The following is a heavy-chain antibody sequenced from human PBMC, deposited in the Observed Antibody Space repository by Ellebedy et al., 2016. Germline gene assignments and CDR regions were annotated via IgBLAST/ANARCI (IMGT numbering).Heavy chain of an antibody. J-gene: IGHJ6*02. CDR3: ARDPALGYDILTGYSDYYYGMDV. V-gene: IGHV3-21*01. CDR1: GFTFSSYS. Sequence: GESLKISCAASGFTFSSYSMNWVRQAPGKGLEWVSSISSSSSYIYYADSVKGRFTISRDNAKNSLYLQMNSLRAEDTAVYYCARDPALGYDILTGYSDYYYGMDVWGQGTTVTVSS. D-gene: IGHD3-9*01. CDR2: ISSSSSYI.